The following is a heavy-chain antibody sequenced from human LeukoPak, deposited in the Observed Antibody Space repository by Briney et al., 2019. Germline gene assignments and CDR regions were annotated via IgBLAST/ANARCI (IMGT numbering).Heavy chain of an antibody. Sequence: GGSLRLSCAASGFTFSDNQMAWIRQAPGKGLEWVSHISSSGSTIYYVDSVKGRFTISRDDAKNSVYLQMNSLRAEDTAVYYCARVNSSVAPFDYWGQGTLVTVSS. CDR2: ISSSGSTI. CDR1: GFTFSDNQ. D-gene: IGHD6-25*01. CDR3: ARVNSSVAPFDY. J-gene: IGHJ4*02. V-gene: IGHV3-11*01.